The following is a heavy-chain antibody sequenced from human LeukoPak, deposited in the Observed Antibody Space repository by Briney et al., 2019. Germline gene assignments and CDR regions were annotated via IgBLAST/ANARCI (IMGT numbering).Heavy chain of an antibody. Sequence: GGSLRLSCAASGFTFSSYWMSWVRQAPGKGLEWVANIKQDGSEKYYVDSVKGRFTISRDNAKNSLYLQMNSLRAEDTAVYYCARDPSGLVVPAGDDYWGQGTLVTVSS. D-gene: IGHD2-2*01. J-gene: IGHJ4*02. CDR3: ARDPSGLVVPAGDDY. CDR2: IKQDGSEK. V-gene: IGHV3-7*01. CDR1: GFTFSSYW.